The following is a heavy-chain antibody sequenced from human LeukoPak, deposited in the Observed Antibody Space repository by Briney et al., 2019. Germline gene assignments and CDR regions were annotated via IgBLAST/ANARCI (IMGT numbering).Heavy chain of an antibody. CDR2: INHSGST. J-gene: IGHJ4*02. Sequence: SETLSLTCAVYGGSFSGYYWSWIRQPPGKGLEWIGEINHSGSTNYNPSLKSRVTISVDTSKNQFSLKLSSVTAADTAVYYCARATKLVRERAFDYWGQGTLVTVSS. V-gene: IGHV4-34*01. CDR3: ARATKLVRERAFDY. CDR1: GGSFSGYY. D-gene: IGHD6-13*01.